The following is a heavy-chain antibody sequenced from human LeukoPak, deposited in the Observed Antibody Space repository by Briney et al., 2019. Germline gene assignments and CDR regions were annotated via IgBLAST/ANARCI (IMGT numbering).Heavy chain of an antibody. CDR1: GFSLSTTGMC. J-gene: IGHJ3*02. CDR3: ARSMTTVTHDAFDI. Sequence: SGPTLVKPTQTLTLTCTFSGFSLSTTGMCVSWIRQPPGKALECLARIDWDDDKYYSTSLKTRLTLSKDTSKNQVVLTMTNMDPVDTATYYCARSMTTVTHDAFDIWGQGTMVTASS. D-gene: IGHD4-17*01. CDR2: IDWDDDK. V-gene: IGHV2-70*11.